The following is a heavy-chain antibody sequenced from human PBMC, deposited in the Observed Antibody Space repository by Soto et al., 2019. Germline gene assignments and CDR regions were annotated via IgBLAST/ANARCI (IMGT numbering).Heavy chain of an antibody. Sequence: GASVKVSCKASGYTFTGYYMHWVRQAPGQGLEWMGWINPNSGGTNYAQKFQGWVTMTRDTSISTAYMELSRLRSDDTAVYYCARVVAVAGTEAENWFDPWGQGTLVTVSS. D-gene: IGHD6-19*01. J-gene: IGHJ5*02. CDR2: INPNSGGT. CDR1: GYTFTGYY. CDR3: ARVVAVAGTEAENWFDP. V-gene: IGHV1-2*04.